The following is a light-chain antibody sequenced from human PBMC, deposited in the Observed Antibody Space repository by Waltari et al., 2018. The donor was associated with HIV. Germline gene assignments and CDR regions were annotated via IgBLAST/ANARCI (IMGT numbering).Light chain of an antibody. V-gene: IGLV2-14*03. Sequence: QSALTQPASVSGSPGQSITISCTGTNNDVGTYNYVSWYQQHPGKAPKLMIYDVTDRPSGVSDRFSGSKSGNTASLTIAGLQAEDEADYYCSSYTSSSSLVFGGGTKVTVL. CDR2: DVT. J-gene: IGLJ3*02. CDR3: SSYTSSSSLV. CDR1: NNDVGTYNY.